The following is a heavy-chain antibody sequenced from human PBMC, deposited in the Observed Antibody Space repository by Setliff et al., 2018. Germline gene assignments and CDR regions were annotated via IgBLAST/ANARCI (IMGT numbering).Heavy chain of an antibody. D-gene: IGHD2-2*01. J-gene: IGHJ5*02. V-gene: IGHV1-18*01. CDR2: ISAYNGNT. Sequence: ASVKVSCKASGYTFSNFGFSWVRQAPGQGLEWMGWISAYNGNTSYAQRLRGRVTMTTDTSTNTAYMELRSLTSDDTAIYYCVRDRHSFVVPPEEAWFDPWGQGTLVTVSS. CDR3: VRDRHSFVVPPEEAWFDP. CDR1: GYTFSNFG.